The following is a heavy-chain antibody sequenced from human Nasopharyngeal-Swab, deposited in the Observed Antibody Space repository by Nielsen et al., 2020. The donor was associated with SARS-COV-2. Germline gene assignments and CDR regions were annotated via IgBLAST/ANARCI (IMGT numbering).Heavy chain of an antibody. CDR2: ISADGPSRGIST. CDR3: AKDKATFCTSSVCYFGMDV. J-gene: IGHJ6*02. V-gene: IGHV3-23*01. CDR1: GFNFGNFA. Sequence: GESLKISCAASGFNFGNFAMSWVRQAPGKGLEWVATISADGPSRGISTYYAESVKGRFTISRDSANDILHLQMNSLRAEDSALYYCAKDKATFCTSSVCYFGMDVWGQGTTVTVSS. D-gene: IGHD2-8*01.